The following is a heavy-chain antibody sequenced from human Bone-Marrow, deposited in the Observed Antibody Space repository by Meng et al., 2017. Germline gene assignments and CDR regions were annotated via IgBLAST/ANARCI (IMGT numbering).Heavy chain of an antibody. CDR2: IYYSGST. J-gene: IGHJ3*02. D-gene: IGHD3-22*01. Sequence: SETLSLTCTVSGGSISSSSYYWGWIRQPPGKGLEWIGSIYYSGSTYYNPSLKSRVTISVDTSKNQFSLKLSSVTAADTAVYYCARGNGSGYYVWDLESAFDIWGQGTMVTVSS. CDR1: GGSISSSSYY. CDR3: ARGNGSGYYVWDLESAFDI. V-gene: IGHV4-39*07.